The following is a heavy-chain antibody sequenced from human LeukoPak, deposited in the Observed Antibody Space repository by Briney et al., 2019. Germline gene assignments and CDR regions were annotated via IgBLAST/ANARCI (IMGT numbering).Heavy chain of an antibody. CDR1: GGTFSSYA. J-gene: IGHJ1*01. V-gene: IGHV1-69*05. CDR3: AAPDWPSKLAEYFQH. CDR2: IIPIFGTA. D-gene: IGHD3-9*01. Sequence: GASVKVSCKASGGTFSSYAISWVRQAPGQGLEWMEGIIPIFGTANYAQKFQGRVTITTDESTSTAYMELSSLRSEDTAVYYCAAPDWPSKLAEYFQHWGQGTLVTVSS.